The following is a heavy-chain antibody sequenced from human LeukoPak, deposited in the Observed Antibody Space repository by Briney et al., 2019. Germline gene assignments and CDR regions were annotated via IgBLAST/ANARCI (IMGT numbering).Heavy chain of an antibody. CDR2: ISSNGGST. Sequence: GGSLRLSCSASGFTFSSSAMHWVRQAPGKGLEYVSAISSNGGSTYYADSVKGRFTISRDNSKNTLYLQMSSLRAEDTAVYYWVKGRDGHNLNVDYWGQGTLVTVSS. CDR1: GFTFSSSA. V-gene: IGHV3-64D*06. D-gene: IGHD5-24*01. J-gene: IGHJ4*02. CDR3: VKGRDGHNLNVDY.